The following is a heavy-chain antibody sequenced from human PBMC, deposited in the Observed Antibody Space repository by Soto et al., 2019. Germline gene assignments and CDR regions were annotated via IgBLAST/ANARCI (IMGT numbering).Heavy chain of an antibody. CDR3: TTDSRTTVTEVRFGF. CDR2: IRSQSDGGSG. D-gene: IGHD4-17*01. J-gene: IGHJ1*01. CDR1: GFTFHNAW. Sequence: EVQLEESGGGVVMPGGSLRLSCAASGFTFHNAWINWVRQPPGGGLEWVGRIRSQSDGGSGDYAGPVKVRFVVSRDDSKNMVYLQMDSLKIEDTAVYYCTTDSRTTVTEVRFGFWGHGNLGNVSP. V-gene: IGHV3-15*07.